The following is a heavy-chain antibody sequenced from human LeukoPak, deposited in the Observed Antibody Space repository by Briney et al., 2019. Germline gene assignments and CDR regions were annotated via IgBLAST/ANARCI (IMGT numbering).Heavy chain of an antibody. CDR1: GFTFTDCY. D-gene: IGHD3-10*01. J-gene: IGHJ4*02. Sequence: GGTLRLSCSASGFTFTDCYMSWIRQAPGKGLEWVSYISPSGTVIYYGDSVKGRFTIPRDNAKKSLYLQMNSLRAEDTAVYYCARDYNCWGPGTLVTVSS. CDR3: ARDYNC. CDR2: ISPSGTVI. V-gene: IGHV3-11*01.